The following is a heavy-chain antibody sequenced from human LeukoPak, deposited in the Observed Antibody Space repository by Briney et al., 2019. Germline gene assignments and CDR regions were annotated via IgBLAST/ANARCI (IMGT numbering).Heavy chain of an antibody. D-gene: IGHD2-2*02. Sequence: GGSRRLSSAPSGFTVSSNYMSWVRQAPGKVLEWVSVIYSGGSTYYAECAKGGFTISRDNSKNTLYLQMNSLRAEDTAVYYCATALYCSSTNCYIDSWGQGTLVTVSS. CDR2: IYSGGST. V-gene: IGHV3-53*01. CDR1: GFTVSSNY. CDR3: ATALYCSSTNCYIDS. J-gene: IGHJ4*02.